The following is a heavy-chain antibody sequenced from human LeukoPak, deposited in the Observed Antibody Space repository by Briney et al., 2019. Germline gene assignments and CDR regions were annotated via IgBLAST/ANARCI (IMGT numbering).Heavy chain of an antibody. J-gene: IGHJ4*02. CDR3: ARAGYGDSDFDY. Sequence: PSETLSLTCAVYGGSFSTYYWSWIRQPPGKGLEWIGSIYHSGNTYYNPSLKSRVTISVDTSKNQFSLKLNSVTAADTAVYYCARAGYGDSDFDYWGQGTLVTVSS. V-gene: IGHV4-34*01. CDR1: GGSFSTYY. CDR2: IYHSGNT. D-gene: IGHD4-17*01.